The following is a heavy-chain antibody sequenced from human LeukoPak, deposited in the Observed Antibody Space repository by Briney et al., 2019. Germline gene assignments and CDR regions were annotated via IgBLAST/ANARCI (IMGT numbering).Heavy chain of an antibody. D-gene: IGHD4-23*01. CDR2: IRYDGTNK. J-gene: IGHJ4*02. CDR3: ARGDYGGTKGGVDY. V-gene: IGHV3-30*02. Sequence: GGSLRLSCAASGFTFSSYGMHWVRQAPGKGLEWVTFIRYDGTNKDYADSVKGRFTISRDNSKNTLYLQMNSLRGEDTAVYYCARGDYGGTKGGVDYWGQGTLVTVSS. CDR1: GFTFSSYG.